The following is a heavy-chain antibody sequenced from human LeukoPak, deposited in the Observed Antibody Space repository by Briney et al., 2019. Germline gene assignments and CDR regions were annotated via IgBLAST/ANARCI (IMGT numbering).Heavy chain of an antibody. V-gene: IGHV3-33*01. CDR1: EFTFSSYG. CDR2: IWYDGSNK. Sequence: PGGSLRLSCAASEFTFSSYGMHWVRQAPGKGLEWVAVIWYDGSNKYYADSVKGRFTISRDNSKNTLYLQMNSLRAEDTAVYYCARDGYDFWSGDKTNWFDPWGQGTLVTVSS. J-gene: IGHJ5*02. CDR3: ARDGYDFWSGDKTNWFDP. D-gene: IGHD3-3*01.